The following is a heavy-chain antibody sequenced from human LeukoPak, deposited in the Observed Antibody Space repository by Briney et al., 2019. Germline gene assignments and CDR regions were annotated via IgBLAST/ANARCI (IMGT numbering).Heavy chain of an antibody. CDR1: GHTFTDYY. J-gene: IGHJ4*02. CDR2: INPNSGGT. V-gene: IGHV1-2*02. CDR3: ASQRWLQSNFDY. D-gene: IGHD5-24*01. Sequence: ASVKVSCKASGHTFTDYYMHWVRQAPGQGREWMGWINPNSGGTNYAQKFQGRVTMTRDTSISTAYMELSRLRSDDTAVYYCASQRWLQSNFDYWGQGTLVTVSS.